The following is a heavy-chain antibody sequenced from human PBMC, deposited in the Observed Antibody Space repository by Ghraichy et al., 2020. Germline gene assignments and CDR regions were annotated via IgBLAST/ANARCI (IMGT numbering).Heavy chain of an antibody. V-gene: IGHV4-59*01. CDR2: IYHTGST. D-gene: IGHD6-13*01. Sequence: SETLSLTCTVSGGSISNYYWNWIRQPPGKGLQWIGYIYHTGSTNYNPSLKSRVTISVDTSKNQVSLRLSSVTAADTAVYYCARDRRWYGDNWFDPWGQGTLVTVSS. CDR1: GGSISNYY. J-gene: IGHJ5*02. CDR3: ARDRRWYGDNWFDP.